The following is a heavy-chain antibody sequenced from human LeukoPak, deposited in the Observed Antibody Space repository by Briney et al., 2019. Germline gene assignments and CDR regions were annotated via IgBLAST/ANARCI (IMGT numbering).Heavy chain of an antibody. CDR2: IYYSGST. D-gene: IGHD6-19*01. Sequence: PSETLSLTCTVSGGSISSSSYYWGWIRQPPGKGLEWIGSIYYSGSTYYNPSLKSRVTMSVDTSKNQFFLKLSSVTAADTAVYYCARDQHSSGWYGYFDLWGRGTLVTVSS. V-gene: IGHV4-39*07. CDR1: GGSISSSSYY. CDR3: ARDQHSSGWYGYFDL. J-gene: IGHJ2*01.